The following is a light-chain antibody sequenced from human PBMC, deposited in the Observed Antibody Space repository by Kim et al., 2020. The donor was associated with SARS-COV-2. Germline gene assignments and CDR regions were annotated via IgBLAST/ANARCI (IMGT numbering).Light chain of an antibody. CDR3: QVWDSSSDHWV. J-gene: IGLJ3*02. Sequence: APAKTARMTWGGNNIGSKSVHCYQQKPGQAPALVIYYDSDRPSGIPERFSGSNSGNTATLTISRVEAGDEADYYCQVWDSSSDHWVFGGGTQLTVL. V-gene: IGLV3-21*04. CDR1: NIGSKS. CDR2: YDS.